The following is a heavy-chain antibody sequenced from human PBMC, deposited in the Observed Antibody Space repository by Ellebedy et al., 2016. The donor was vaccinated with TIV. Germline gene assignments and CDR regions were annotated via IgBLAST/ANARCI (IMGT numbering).Heavy chain of an antibody. CDR2: IWYDGSKE. J-gene: IGHJ4*02. CDR3: ARFVGSDSSGYFDY. CDR1: GFTFSSYG. D-gene: IGHD3-22*01. Sequence: GESLKISCAASGFTFSSYGMHWVRQAPGKGLEWVAVIWYDGSKEFYADSVKGRFTISRDHSKNTLYLQMNSLRAEDTAVYHCARFVGSDSSGYFDYWGQGILVTVSS. V-gene: IGHV3-33*08.